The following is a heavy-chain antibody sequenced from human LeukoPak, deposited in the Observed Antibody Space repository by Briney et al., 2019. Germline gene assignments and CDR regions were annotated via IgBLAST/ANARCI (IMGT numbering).Heavy chain of an antibody. CDR1: GGSFSGYY. CDR3: ARQIKRLYCSSTSCYPPGYYYYYMDV. J-gene: IGHJ6*03. D-gene: IGHD2-2*01. V-gene: IGHV4-34*01. CDR2: INHSGST. Sequence: SETLSLTCAVYGGSFSGYYWSWIRQPPGKGLEWIGEINHSGSTNYNPSFKSRVTISVDTSKNQFSLKLSSVTAADTAVYYCARQIKRLYCSSTSCYPPGYYYYYMDVWGKGTTVTVSS.